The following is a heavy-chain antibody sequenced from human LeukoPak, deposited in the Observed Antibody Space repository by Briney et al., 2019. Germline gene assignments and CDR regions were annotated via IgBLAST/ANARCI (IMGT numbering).Heavy chain of an antibody. V-gene: IGHV3-23*01. CDR2: ISGSGGTT. J-gene: IGHJ4*02. Sequence: GGSLRLSCAASGFTFSSYAMSWVRQAPGKGLEWVSAISGSGGTTYYADSVKGRFTISRDSSNNTVYLQMNSLRAEDTAVYYCAEGSGSLDYWGQGTLVTVSS. D-gene: IGHD1-26*01. CDR3: AEGSGSLDY. CDR1: GFTFSSYA.